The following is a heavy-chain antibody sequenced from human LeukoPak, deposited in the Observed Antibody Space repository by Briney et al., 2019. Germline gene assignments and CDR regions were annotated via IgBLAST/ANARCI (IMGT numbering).Heavy chain of an antibody. CDR3: ARTVAGTSSFDY. CDR2: IYYSGST. J-gene: IGHJ4*02. V-gene: IGHV4-39*01. CDR1: GGSISSYY. D-gene: IGHD6-19*01. Sequence: SETLSLTCTVSGGSISSYYWSWIRKPPGKGLEWIGSIYYSGSTYYNPSLKSRVTISVDTYKNQFSLKLSSVTAADTAVYYCARTVAGTSSFDYWGQGTLVTVSS.